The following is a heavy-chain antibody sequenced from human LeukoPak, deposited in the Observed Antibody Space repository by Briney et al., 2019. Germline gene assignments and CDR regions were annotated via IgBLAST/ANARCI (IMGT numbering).Heavy chain of an antibody. J-gene: IGHJ4*02. CDR2: IYPGDSDT. CDR1: GCRFTRYW. CDR3: ARSIAAAGID. V-gene: IGHV5-51*01. D-gene: IGHD6-13*01. Sequence: GGALEISFKGSGCRFTRYWIGWGRPVPGKGVGWVWIIYPGDSDTRYSPSFQGQVTISADKSISTAYLQWSSLKASDTAMYYCARSIAAAGIDWGQGTLVTVSS.